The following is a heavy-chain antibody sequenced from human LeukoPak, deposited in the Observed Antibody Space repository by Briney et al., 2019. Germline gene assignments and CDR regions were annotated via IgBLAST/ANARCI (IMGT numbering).Heavy chain of an antibody. V-gene: IGHV4-59*11. Sequence: PSETLSLTCTVSGGSISSHYWSWIRQPPGKGLEWIGYIYYSGSTNYNPSLKSRVTISVDTSKNQFSLKLSSVTAADTAAYYCARYAYGPYYFDYWGQGTLVTVSS. J-gene: IGHJ4*02. CDR3: ARYAYGPYYFDY. D-gene: IGHD3-10*01. CDR2: IYYSGST. CDR1: GGSISSHY.